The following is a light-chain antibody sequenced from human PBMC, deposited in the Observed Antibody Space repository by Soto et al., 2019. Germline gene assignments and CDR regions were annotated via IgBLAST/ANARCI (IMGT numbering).Light chain of an antibody. Sequence: EIVMTQSPATLSLSPGERATLSCRARQSVSSNLAWYQQKPGLAPRLLIYGASTRATGIPARFSGSGSGTDFTLTISSLEPDDFAVYYCQQRADWPITFGQGTRLEIK. V-gene: IGKV3-15*01. CDR2: GAS. CDR1: QSVSSN. CDR3: QQRADWPIT. J-gene: IGKJ5*01.